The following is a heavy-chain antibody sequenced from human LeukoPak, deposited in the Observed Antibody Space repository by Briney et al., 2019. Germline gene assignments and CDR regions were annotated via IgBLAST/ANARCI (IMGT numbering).Heavy chain of an antibody. CDR1: GFTFSSYG. D-gene: IGHD3-22*01. V-gene: IGHV3-30*02. J-gene: IGHJ4*02. CDR2: IRHDGSNK. CDR3: AKDLEDYYDSSGYPFLDY. Sequence: RGSLRLSCAASGFTFSSYGMHWVRQAPGKGLEWVAFIRHDGSNKYYADSVKGRFTISRDNSKNTLYLQMNSLRVEDTAVYYCAKDLEDYYDSSGYPFLDYWGQGTLVTVSS.